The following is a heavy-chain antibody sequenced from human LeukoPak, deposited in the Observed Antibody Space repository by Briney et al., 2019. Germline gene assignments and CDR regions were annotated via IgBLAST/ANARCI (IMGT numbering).Heavy chain of an antibody. Sequence: ASVKVSCKASGYTFTSYGISWVRQAPGQGLEWMGWISTYNGNTNYAQKLQGRVTMTTEISTSTAYMELRSLRSDDTAVYYCARDQLSRGVWFDPWGQGTLVTVSS. V-gene: IGHV1-18*01. J-gene: IGHJ5*02. CDR3: ARDQLSRGVWFDP. D-gene: IGHD1-1*01. CDR1: GYTFTSYG. CDR2: ISTYNGNT.